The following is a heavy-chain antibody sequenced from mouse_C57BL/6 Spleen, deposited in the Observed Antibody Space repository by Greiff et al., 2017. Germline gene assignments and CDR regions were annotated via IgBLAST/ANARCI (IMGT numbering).Heavy chain of an antibody. CDR2: IYPGSGST. V-gene: IGHV1-55*01. CDR1: GYTFTSYW. J-gene: IGHJ2*01. Sequence: QVQLQQPGAELVKPGASVKMSCKASGYTFTSYWITWVKQRPGQGLEWIGDIYPGSGSTNYNEKLKSKATLTVDTSSSTPYMQLSSLTSEDSAVYYCARDGYDHYFDYWGQGTTLTVSS. CDR3: ARDGYDHYFDY. D-gene: IGHD2-2*01.